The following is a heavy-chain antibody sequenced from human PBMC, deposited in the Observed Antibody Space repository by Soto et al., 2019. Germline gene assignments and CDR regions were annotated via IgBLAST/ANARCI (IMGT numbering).Heavy chain of an antibody. Sequence: VGSLRLSCAASGFTFSSYWMSWVRQAPGKGLEWVANIKQDGSEKYYVDSVKGRFTISRDNAKNSLYLQMNSLRAEDTAVYYCARDYYDYNDYYYGMDVWGQGTTVTVSS. J-gene: IGHJ6*02. CDR3: ARDYYDYNDYYYGMDV. V-gene: IGHV3-7*03. D-gene: IGHD3-22*01. CDR1: GFTFSSYW. CDR2: IKQDGSEK.